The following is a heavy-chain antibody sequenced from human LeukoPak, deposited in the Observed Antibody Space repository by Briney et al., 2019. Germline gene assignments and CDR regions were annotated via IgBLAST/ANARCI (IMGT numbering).Heavy chain of an antibody. CDR2: IRQDGGET. D-gene: IGHD3-10*01. J-gene: IGHJ4*02. CDR1: GFTFSSYA. V-gene: IGHV3-7*01. Sequence: GGSLRLSCAASGFTFSSYAMSWVRQAPGKGLEWVANIRQDGGETYYGDSVKGRFIISRDNAKNSLFLQMNRLRAEDTAVYYCARDKDYYGSGSPIDYWGQGTLVTVSS. CDR3: ARDKDYYGSGSPIDY.